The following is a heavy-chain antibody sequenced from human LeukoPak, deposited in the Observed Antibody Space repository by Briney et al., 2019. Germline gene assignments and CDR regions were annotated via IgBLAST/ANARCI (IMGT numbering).Heavy chain of an antibody. V-gene: IGHV3-30*18. Sequence: GGSLRLSCAASGFTFSSYGMHWVCQAPGKGLEWVAVISYDGSNKYYADSVKGRFTISRDNSKNTLYLQMNSLRAEDTAVYYCAKDGYGSGSFNVLYYYYYGMDVWGQGTTVTVSS. J-gene: IGHJ6*02. CDR3: AKDGYGSGSFNVLYYYYYGMDV. D-gene: IGHD3-10*01. CDR1: GFTFSSYG. CDR2: ISYDGSNK.